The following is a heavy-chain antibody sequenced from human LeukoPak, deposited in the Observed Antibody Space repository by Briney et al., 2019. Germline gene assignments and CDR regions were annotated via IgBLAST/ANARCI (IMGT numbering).Heavy chain of an antibody. CDR2: IYYSGST. V-gene: IGHV4-39*01. CDR3: ARPYDSSGYYLGWFDP. CDR1: GGSISSSSYY. Sequence: SETLSLTCTVSGGSISSSSYYWGWIRQPPGKGLEWIGSIYYSGSTYYNPSLKSRVTISVDTSKNQSSLKLSSVTAADTAVYYCARPYDSSGYYLGWFDPWGQGTLVTVSS. D-gene: IGHD3-22*01. J-gene: IGHJ5*02.